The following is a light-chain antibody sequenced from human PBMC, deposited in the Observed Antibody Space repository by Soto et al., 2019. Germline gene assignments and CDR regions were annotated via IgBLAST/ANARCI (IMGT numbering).Light chain of an antibody. CDR3: CSYAGSYTYV. CDR1: SSDVGGYNY. V-gene: IGLV2-11*01. CDR2: DVS. Sequence: QSVLTQPRSVSGSPGQSVTISCTGTSSDVGGYNYVSWYQHHPGKAPELMIYDVSKRPSGVPDRFSGSKSGNTASLTISGLQAEDEADYYCCSYAGSYTYVFGTGTKLTVL. J-gene: IGLJ1*01.